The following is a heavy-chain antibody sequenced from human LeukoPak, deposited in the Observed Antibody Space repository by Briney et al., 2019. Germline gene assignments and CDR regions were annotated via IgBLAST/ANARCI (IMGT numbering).Heavy chain of an antibody. CDR1: GASFSNSY. J-gene: IGHJ5*02. V-gene: IGHV4-34*01. Sequence: SETLSLTCAVYGASFSNSYWSWIRQPPGKGLEWIGEIDHTRNTKYNPSLKGRVTISLDTSKNQFSLDLTSVTATDTAVYYCATASQLGSYNWFDPWGQGTLVTLSS. D-gene: IGHD1-1*01. CDR2: IDHTRNT. CDR3: ATASQLGSYNWFDP.